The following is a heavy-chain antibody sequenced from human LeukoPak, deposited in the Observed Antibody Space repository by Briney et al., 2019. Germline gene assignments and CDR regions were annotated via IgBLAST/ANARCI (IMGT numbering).Heavy chain of an antibody. CDR2: IWYDGSKK. Sequence: GGSLRLSCAASGFTFSSYSMNWVRQAPGKGLEWVAIIWYDGSKKYYADSVKGRFTISRDNSKNTLYLQMSSLRAEDTAVYYCARDESSGYALYYFDYWGQGTLVTVSS. D-gene: IGHD3-22*01. J-gene: IGHJ4*02. V-gene: IGHV3-33*08. CDR3: ARDESSGYALYYFDY. CDR1: GFTFSSYS.